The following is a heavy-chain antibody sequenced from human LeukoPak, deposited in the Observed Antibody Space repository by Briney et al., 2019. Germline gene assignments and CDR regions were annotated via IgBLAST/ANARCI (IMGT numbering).Heavy chain of an antibody. V-gene: IGHV3-23*01. CDR1: GFTFSSYE. Sequence: PGGSLRLSCAASGFTFSSYEMNWVRQAPGKGLEWVSAISGSGGSTYYADSVKGRFTISRDNSKNTLYLQMNSLRAEDTAVYYCAKTTHSGYDCVDYWGQGTLVTVSS. J-gene: IGHJ4*02. D-gene: IGHD5-12*01. CDR3: AKTTHSGYDCVDY. CDR2: ISGSGGST.